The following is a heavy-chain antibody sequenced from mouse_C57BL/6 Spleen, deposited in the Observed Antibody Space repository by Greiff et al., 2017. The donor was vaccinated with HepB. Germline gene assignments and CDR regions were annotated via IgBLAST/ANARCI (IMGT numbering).Heavy chain of an antibody. CDR1: GYTFTSYW. J-gene: IGHJ2*01. Sequence: QVQLQQPGAELVKPGASVKLSCKASGYTFTSYWMHWVKQRPGQGLEWIGMIRPNSGSTNYNEKFKSKATLTVDKSSSTAYMQLSSLTSEDSAVYYCARDGSHYFDYWGQGTTLTVSS. CDR3: ARDGSHYFDY. CDR2: IRPNSGST. V-gene: IGHV1-64*01. D-gene: IGHD1-1*01.